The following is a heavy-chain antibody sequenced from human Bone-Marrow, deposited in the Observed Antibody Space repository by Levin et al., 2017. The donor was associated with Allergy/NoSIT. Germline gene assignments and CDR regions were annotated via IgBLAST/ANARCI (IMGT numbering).Heavy chain of an antibody. V-gene: IGHV3-33*01. D-gene: IGHD5-24*01. J-gene: IGHJ4*02. CDR1: GFTFRNYG. CDR2: IYYDGSNK. Sequence: GGSLRLSCATSGFTFRNYGMHWVRQAPGKGLEWVTIIYYDGSNKYYADSVKGRFTISRDNSKNTLYLQMNSLRVEDTAIYYCASGRQGREGYNYFDYWGQGILVTVSS. CDR3: ASGRQGREGYNYFDY.